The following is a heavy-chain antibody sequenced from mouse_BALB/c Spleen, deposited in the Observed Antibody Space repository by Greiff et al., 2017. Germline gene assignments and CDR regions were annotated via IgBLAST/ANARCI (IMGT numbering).Heavy chain of an antibody. J-gene: IGHJ4*01. CDR1: GYTFTSYY. Sequence: QVQLKQSGPELVKPGASVRISCKASGYTFTSYYIHWVKQRPGQGLEWIGWIYPGNVNTKYNEKFKGKATLTADKSSSTAYMQLSSLTSEDSAVYFCARERDDYDAGYAMDYWGQGTSVTVSS. V-gene: IGHV1S56*01. CDR3: ARERDDYDAGYAMDY. CDR2: IYPGNVNT. D-gene: IGHD2-4*01.